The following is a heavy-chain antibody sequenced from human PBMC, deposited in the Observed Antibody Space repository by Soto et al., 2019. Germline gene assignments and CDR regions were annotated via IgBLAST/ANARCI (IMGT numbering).Heavy chain of an antibody. CDR3: ARSGTGGTESDY. Sequence: GGPLRLSCAASGFTFSSYWMSWVRQAPGKGLEWVANIKQDGSEKYYADSVRGRFTISRDNSKNTLYLQMNSLRAEDTAVYYCARSGTGGTESDYWGQGTLVTVSS. CDR1: GFTFSSYW. CDR2: IKQDGSEK. V-gene: IGHV3-7*02. J-gene: IGHJ4*02. D-gene: IGHD2-8*02.